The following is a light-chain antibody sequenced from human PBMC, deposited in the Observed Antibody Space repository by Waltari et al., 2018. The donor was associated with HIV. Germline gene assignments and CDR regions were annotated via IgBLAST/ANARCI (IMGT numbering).Light chain of an antibody. Sequence: QSVLTQPPSVSGAPGQRVTFSRTGSSSNIGAGYDVHWYQQLPGTAPKLLSCGNNNRPSGVPDRFSGSKSVTSASLAITGLQAEDEADYYCQSYDSGLSGSWVFGGGTKLTVL. J-gene: IGLJ3*02. CDR2: GNN. CDR1: SSNIGAGYD. CDR3: QSYDSGLSGSWV. V-gene: IGLV1-40*01.